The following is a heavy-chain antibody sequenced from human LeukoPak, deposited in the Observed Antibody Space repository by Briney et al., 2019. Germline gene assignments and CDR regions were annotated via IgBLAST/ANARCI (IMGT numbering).Heavy chain of an antibody. Sequence: GGSLRLSCAASGFTVSSNYMSWVRQAPGKGLEWVSVIYSGGSTYYADSVKGRFSISRDNSKNTLYLQMNSLRAEDTAVYYCARDSADYYDSSGPIYWGQGTLVTVSS. CDR2: IYSGGST. CDR1: GFTVSSNY. CDR3: ARDSADYYDSSGPIY. D-gene: IGHD3-22*01. V-gene: IGHV3-53*05. J-gene: IGHJ4*02.